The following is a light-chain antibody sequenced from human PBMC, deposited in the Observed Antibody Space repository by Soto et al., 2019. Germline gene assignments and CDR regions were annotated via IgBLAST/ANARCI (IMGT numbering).Light chain of an antibody. CDR3: QQYNNWRT. V-gene: IGKV3-15*01. Sequence: EIVMTQSPATLSVSPGERATLSCRASQSVSSNLAWYQQKPGQAPRLLIYGASTRATGIPARFSGSGSGTEFTLTISSLQSADFAVYYCQQYNNWRTFGQGNKVEIK. CDR1: QSVSSN. CDR2: GAS. J-gene: IGKJ1*01.